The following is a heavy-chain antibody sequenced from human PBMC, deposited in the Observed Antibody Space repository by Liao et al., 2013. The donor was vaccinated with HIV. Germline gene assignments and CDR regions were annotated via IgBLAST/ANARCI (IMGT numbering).Heavy chain of an antibody. CDR3: ASQASYAAMARRAFDI. CDR2: FYYSGSA. V-gene: IGHV4-59*08. J-gene: IGHJ3*02. D-gene: IGHD3-16*01. Sequence: QVRLDQWGGGLLRPSETLSLTCIVSDDSISNYYWSWIRQPPGKGLEYIGYFYYSGSANYNPSLKSRVTMSVDTSKNQFSLKLSSVTAADTAVYYCASQASYAAMARRAFDIRGQGTLVTVSS. CDR1: DDSISNYY.